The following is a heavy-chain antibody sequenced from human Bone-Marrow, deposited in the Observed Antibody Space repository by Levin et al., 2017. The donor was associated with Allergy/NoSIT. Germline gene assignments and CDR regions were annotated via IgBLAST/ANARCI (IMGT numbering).Heavy chain of an antibody. Sequence: PGGSLRLSCAASGFTFSSYSMNWVRQAPGKGLEWVSSISSSSSYIYYADSVKGRFTISRDNAKNSLYLQMNSLRAEDTAVYYCARAHLTSFYDSRGYYPIDYWGQGTLVTVSS. CDR2: ISSSSSYI. D-gene: IGHD3-22*01. V-gene: IGHV3-21*01. CDR3: ARAHLTSFYDSRGYYPIDY. J-gene: IGHJ4*02. CDR1: GFTFSSYS.